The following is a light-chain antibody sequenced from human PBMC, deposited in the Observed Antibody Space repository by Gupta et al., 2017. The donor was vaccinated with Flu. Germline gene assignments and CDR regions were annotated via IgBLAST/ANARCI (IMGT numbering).Light chain of an antibody. Sequence: PGESATLSCRASQRISSGYLAWYQQRPGQAPSLLIYNASSRAAGIPDRISGSDSGTDFSLTISRLEPEDFGLYYCQQEDYSPPTFGHGTKVDIK. CDR1: QRISSGY. CDR3: QQEDYSPPT. CDR2: NAS. J-gene: IGKJ3*01. V-gene: IGKV3-20*01.